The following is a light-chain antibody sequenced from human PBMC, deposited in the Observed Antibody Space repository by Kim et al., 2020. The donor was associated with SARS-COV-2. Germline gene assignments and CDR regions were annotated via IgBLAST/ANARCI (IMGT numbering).Light chain of an antibody. CDR2: KAS. J-gene: IGKJ3*01. CDR3: QPYNEN. V-gene: IGKV1-5*03. Sequence: DIQMTQSPSTLSASVGDRVTIACRASQSIDNWLAWYQQKPGKAPKLLIYKASSLESGVPSRFSGSGSGTEFTLTISSLQPDDFATYYCQPYNENFGPGTKVDIK. CDR1: QSIDNW.